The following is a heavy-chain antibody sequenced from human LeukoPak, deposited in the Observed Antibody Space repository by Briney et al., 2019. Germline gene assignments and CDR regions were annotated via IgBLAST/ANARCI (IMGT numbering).Heavy chain of an antibody. J-gene: IGHJ4*02. V-gene: IGHV4-39*01. Sequence: SETLSLTCTVSGGSISSSSYYWGWIRQPPGKGLEWIGSIYYSGSTYYNPSLKSRVTISVDTSKNQFSLKLTSVTAADTAVYDCARGDYYGSGSYLDYWGQGTLVTVSS. CDR1: GGSISSSSYY. D-gene: IGHD3-10*01. CDR2: IYYSGST. CDR3: ARGDYYGSGSYLDY.